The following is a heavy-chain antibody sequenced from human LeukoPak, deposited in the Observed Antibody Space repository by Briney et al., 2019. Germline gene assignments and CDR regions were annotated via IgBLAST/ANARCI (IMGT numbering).Heavy chain of an antibody. V-gene: IGHV1-8*01. Sequence: RASVKVSCKASGYTFTSYDINWVRQATGQGLEWMGWMNPNSGNTGYAQKFQGRVTMTRNTSISTAYMELSSLRSEDTAVYYCACGTLSRGRTWFDPWGQGTLVTVSS. D-gene: IGHD3-16*02. CDR2: MNPNSGNT. CDR3: ACGTLSRGRTWFDP. CDR1: GYTFTSYD. J-gene: IGHJ5*02.